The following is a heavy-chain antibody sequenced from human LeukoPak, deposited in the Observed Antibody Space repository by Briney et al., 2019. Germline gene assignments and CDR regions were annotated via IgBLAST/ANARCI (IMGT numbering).Heavy chain of an antibody. J-gene: IGHJ4*02. CDR2: IWYDGSNT. CDR3: TRIGYCSGGSCYWVYFDD. D-gene: IGHD2-15*01. CDR1: GFTFSSYG. Sequence: GGSLRLSCAASGFTFSSYGMHWVRQAPGKGLEWVAVIWYDGSNTYYADSVKGRFTISRDNSKNTLYLQMNSLRAEDTAVYYFTRIGYCSGGSCYWVYFDDWGQGTLVTVSS. V-gene: IGHV3-33*01.